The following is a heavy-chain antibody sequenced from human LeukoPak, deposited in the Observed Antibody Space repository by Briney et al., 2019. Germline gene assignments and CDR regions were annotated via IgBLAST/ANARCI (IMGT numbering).Heavy chain of an antibody. CDR2: IYYSGST. CDR1: GGSISSSNFY. D-gene: IGHD1-1*01. CDR3: ARGGLERLMDNWFDP. J-gene: IGHJ5*02. V-gene: IGHV4-39*07. Sequence: SETLSLTCTVSGGSISSSNFYWGWIRQPPGKGLEWIGSIYYSGSTYYNPSLKSRVTISVDTSKNQFSLKLSSVTAADTAVYYCARGGLERLMDNWFDPWGQGTLVTVSS.